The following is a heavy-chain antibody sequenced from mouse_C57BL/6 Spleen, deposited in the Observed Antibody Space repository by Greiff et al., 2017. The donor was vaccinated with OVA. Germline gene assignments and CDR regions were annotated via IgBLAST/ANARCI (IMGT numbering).Heavy chain of an antibody. D-gene: IGHD3-1*01. Sequence: VQLQQSGAELARPGASVKMSCKASGYTFTSYTMHWVKQRPGQGLEWIGYINPSSGYTKYNQKFKDKATLTADKSSSTAYMQLSSLTSEDSAVYYCARSPIIGGNYDDYWGQGTTLTVSS. V-gene: IGHV1-4*01. CDR3: ARSPIIGGNYDDY. CDR2: INPSSGYT. J-gene: IGHJ2*01. CDR1: GYTFTSYT.